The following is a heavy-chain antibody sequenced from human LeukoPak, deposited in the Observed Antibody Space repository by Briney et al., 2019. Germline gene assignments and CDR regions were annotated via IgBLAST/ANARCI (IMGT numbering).Heavy chain of an antibody. CDR2: IYHGGST. CDR1: GASVSTDY. J-gene: IGHJ4*02. CDR3: ARGEERGSGTVHFDY. D-gene: IGHD3-10*01. V-gene: IGHV4-4*02. Sequence: SETLSLTCTVSGASVSTDYWSWVRQPPGMGLEWIGEIYHGGSTNYNPSLKSRVTMSVDRSKNQFSLKLSSVTAADTAVYYCARGEERGSGTVHFDYWGQGTLVTVSS.